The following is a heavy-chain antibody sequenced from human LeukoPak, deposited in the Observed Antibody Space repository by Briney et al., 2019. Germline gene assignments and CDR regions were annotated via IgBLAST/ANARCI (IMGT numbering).Heavy chain of an antibody. D-gene: IGHD6-19*01. CDR1: GFNFNTYW. J-gene: IGHJ4*02. V-gene: IGHV3-23*01. Sequence: GGSLRLSCAASGFNFNTYWMSWVRQAPGKGLEWVSAISGGGDTTYYADSVKGRFTISRDNSKNTLYLQMNSLRAEDTAVYYCARDKDSSGWLDYWGQGTLVTVSS. CDR3: ARDKDSSGWLDY. CDR2: ISGGGDTT.